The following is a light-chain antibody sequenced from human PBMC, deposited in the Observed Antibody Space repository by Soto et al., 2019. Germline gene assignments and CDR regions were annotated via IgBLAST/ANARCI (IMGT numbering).Light chain of an antibody. CDR2: DAS. CDR3: QQRSNWPLT. CDR1: QRVSSS. J-gene: IGKJ4*01. Sequence: EIVLTQSPATLSLSPGERATLSCRASQRVSSSLAWYQQKPGQAPSLLIYDASNRATGIPARFSGSGSGTDFTLTISSLEPEDFAVYYCQQRSNWPLTCGGGTKGEIK. V-gene: IGKV3-11*01.